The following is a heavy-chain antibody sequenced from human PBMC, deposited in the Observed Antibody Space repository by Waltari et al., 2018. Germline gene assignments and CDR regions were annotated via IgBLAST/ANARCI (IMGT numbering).Heavy chain of an antibody. V-gene: IGHV3-7*01. CDR1: GFTFSRSW. Sequence: EVQLVESGGGLVQPGGSLRLSCAASGFTFSRSWRNWVRQDPGKGLEWVANINQGGSEKHYVDSVKGRFTISRDNAKNSLSLQMNSLRDDDTAIYYCASTIVVVAATYFDLWGRGTLVTVSS. J-gene: IGHJ2*01. CDR3: ASTIVVVAATYFDL. D-gene: IGHD2-15*01. CDR2: INQGGSEK.